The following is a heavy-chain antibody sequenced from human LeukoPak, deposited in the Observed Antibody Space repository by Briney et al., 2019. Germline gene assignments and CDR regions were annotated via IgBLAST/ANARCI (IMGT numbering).Heavy chain of an antibody. V-gene: IGHV1-46*01. Sequence: ASVKVSCKASGYTFTGYYMHWVRQAPGQGLEWMGIINPSGGSTAYAQKFRGRLTMTRDMSTSTVYMELSSLRSEDTAVYYCARSSSGWYNWFDPWGQGTLVTVSS. CDR1: GYTFTGYY. D-gene: IGHD6-19*01. J-gene: IGHJ5*02. CDR2: INPSGGST. CDR3: ARSSSGWYNWFDP.